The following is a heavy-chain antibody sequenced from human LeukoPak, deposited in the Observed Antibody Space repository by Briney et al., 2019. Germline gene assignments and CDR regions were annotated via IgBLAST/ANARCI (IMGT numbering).Heavy chain of an antibody. Sequence: GASVKVSCKASGYIFIGYYMHWVRQAPGQGLEWMGWINPNSGGTNSAQKFQGRVTMTRDTSISTAYMELSRLRSDDTAVYYCARDGAYCSSTSCYSTYFDYWGQGTLVNVSS. CDR1: GYIFIGYY. V-gene: IGHV1-2*02. D-gene: IGHD2-2*01. J-gene: IGHJ4*02. CDR2: INPNSGGT. CDR3: ARDGAYCSSTSCYSTYFDY.